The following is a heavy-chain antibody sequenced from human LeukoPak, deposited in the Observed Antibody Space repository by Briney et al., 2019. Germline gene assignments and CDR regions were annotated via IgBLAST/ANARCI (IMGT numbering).Heavy chain of an antibody. CDR2: IYHSGST. CDR1: GYSISSGYY. J-gene: IGHJ4*02. V-gene: IGHV4-38-2*02. CDR3: ARHYDYGDYYFDY. Sequence: SETLSLTCTVSGYSISSGYYWGWIRQPPGKGLEWIGSIYHSGSTYYNPSLKSRVTISVDTSKNQFSLKLSSVTAADTAVYYCARHYDYGDYYFDYWGQGTLVTVSS. D-gene: IGHD4-17*01.